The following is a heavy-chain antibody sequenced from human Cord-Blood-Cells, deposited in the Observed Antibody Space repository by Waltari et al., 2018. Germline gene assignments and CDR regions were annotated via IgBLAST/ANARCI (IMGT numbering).Heavy chain of an antibody. V-gene: IGHV4-34*01. CDR1: GGSFSGYY. Sequence: QVQLQQWGAGLLKPSETLSLTCAVYGGSFSGYYWSWIRQPPGKGLEWIGEINHSGSTNYNPSLKSRVTISVDTSKNQVSRKLRSVTAADTAVYYCARGRPGVEFDYWGQGTLVTVSS. J-gene: IGHJ4*02. CDR2: INHSGST. CDR3: ARGRPGVEFDY. D-gene: IGHD3-3*01.